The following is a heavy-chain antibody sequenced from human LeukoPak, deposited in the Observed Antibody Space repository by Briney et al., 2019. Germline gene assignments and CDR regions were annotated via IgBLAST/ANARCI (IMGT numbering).Heavy chain of an antibody. V-gene: IGHV3-74*03. J-gene: IGHJ5*02. CDR3: AGQANNWFDP. CDR2: LKFDGTIT. Sequence: GGSLRLSCAASGFTFSSCWMHWVRQAPGKGLVWVSRLKFDGTITQYADSVKGRFTVSRDNAKNTLYLQMDSLRAEDTAVYYCAGQANNWFDPWGQGTLVTVSS. CDR1: GFTFSSCW.